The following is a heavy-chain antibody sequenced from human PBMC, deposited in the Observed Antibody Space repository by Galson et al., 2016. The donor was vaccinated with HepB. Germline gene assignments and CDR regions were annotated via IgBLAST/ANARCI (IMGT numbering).Heavy chain of an antibody. CDR2: ISSDGSST. CDR1: GFTFSSYW. J-gene: IGHJ5*02. CDR3: ARDLMSPYNWFDP. V-gene: IGHV3-74*01. Sequence: SLRLSCAASGFTFSSYWMHWVRQAPGKGLVWVSRISSDGSSTSYADSVKGRFTISRDNVKNTLYLQMNSLRAEDTAVYYCARDLMSPYNWFDPWGQGALVTVSS.